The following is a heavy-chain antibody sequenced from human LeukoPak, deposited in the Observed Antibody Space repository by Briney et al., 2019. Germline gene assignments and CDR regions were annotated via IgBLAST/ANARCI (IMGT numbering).Heavy chain of an antibody. CDR2: ISAYNGNT. Sequence: ASVKVSCKASGYTFTSYVISWVRQAPGQGLEWMGWISAYNGNTNYAQKLQGRVTLTTDTSTSTAYMGLRGLGSGGKGVFYCARGGRGYGYGRLDYWGQGTLVTVSS. D-gene: IGHD5-18*01. J-gene: IGHJ4*02. V-gene: IGHV1-18*04. CDR3: ARGGRGYGYGRLDY. CDR1: GYTFTSYV.